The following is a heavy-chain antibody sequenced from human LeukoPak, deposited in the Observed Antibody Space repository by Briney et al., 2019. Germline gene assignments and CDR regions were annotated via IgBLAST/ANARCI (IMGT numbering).Heavy chain of an antibody. D-gene: IGHD3-16*02. J-gene: IGHJ4*02. V-gene: IGHV1-2*02. CDR2: INPNSGGT. CDR3: ARGRRMITFGGVIVDFDY. Sequence: ASVRVSCKASGYTFNNYGISWVRQAPGQGLEWMGWINPNSGGTNYAQKFQGRVTMTRDTSISTAYMELSRLRSDDTAVYYCARGRRMITFGGVIVDFDYWGQGTLVTVSS. CDR1: GYTFNNYG.